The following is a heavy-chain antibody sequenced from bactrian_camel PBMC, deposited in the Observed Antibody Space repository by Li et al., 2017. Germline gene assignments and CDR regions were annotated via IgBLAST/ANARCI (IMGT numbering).Heavy chain of an antibody. J-gene: IGHJ4*01. CDR1: TVRISTYC. CDR2: IAIGGAT. Sequence: VQLVESGGGSVQAGRSLRLSCAPSTVRISTYCMSWFRQAPGKEREGVAAIAIGGATTYSDSVIGRFTISRDNAKNILYLQMNSQEPEDTAMYYCAADGGLSDCSSSFQDYEYNFWGRGTQVTV. V-gene: IGHV3S1*01. D-gene: IGHD1*01. CDR3: AADGGLSDCSSSFQDYEYNF.